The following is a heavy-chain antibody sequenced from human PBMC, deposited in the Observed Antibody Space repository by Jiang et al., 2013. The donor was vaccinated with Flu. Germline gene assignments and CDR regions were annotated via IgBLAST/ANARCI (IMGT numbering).Heavy chain of an antibody. Sequence: QTLSLTCAISGDSVSSTSAAWNWIRQSPSRVLEWLGRTYYRSKWYNDYAVSVKSRITINADTSTNQFSLQLNSVTPEDTAVYYCARGDGYNSGWFDPWGQGPWSPSPQ. CDR3: ARGDGYNSGWFDP. CDR1: GDSVSSTSAA. J-gene: IGHJ5*02. V-gene: IGHV6-1*01. D-gene: IGHD5-24*01. CDR2: TYYRSKWYN.